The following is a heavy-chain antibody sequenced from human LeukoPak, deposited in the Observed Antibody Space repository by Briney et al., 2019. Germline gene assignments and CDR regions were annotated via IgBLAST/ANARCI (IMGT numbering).Heavy chain of an antibody. V-gene: IGHV4-31*03. CDR3: ARATRFGELGY. Sequence: SETLSLTCTVSSGSINSGDSFWSWLRQHPVKGLEWIGSIYYSGDTYYTPSLKSRLTISVDTSKNLFSLKLSSVTAADTAVYYCARATRFGELGYWGQGTLVTVSS. CDR1: SGSINSGDSF. J-gene: IGHJ4*02. CDR2: IYYSGDT. D-gene: IGHD3-10*01.